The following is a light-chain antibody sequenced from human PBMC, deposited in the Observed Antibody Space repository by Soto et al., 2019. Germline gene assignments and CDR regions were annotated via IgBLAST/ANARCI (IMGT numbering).Light chain of an antibody. V-gene: IGKV1-5*01. CDR1: QSIGDS. J-gene: IGKJ1*01. CDR3: QQYNGYSWT. CDR2: DVS. Sequence: DIQMTQSPSTLSASVGDRVTITCRASQSIGDSLAWYQQKPGKAPYLLISDVSSLERGVPSRFSGSGSGTEFTLTISSMQPDDFATFYCQQYNGYSWTFGQGTKVDIK.